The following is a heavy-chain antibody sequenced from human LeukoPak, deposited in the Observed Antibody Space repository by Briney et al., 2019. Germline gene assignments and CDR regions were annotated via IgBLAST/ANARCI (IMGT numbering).Heavy chain of an antibody. CDR1: GYTFTGYY. CDR3: ARDPIKYSGSFLDY. D-gene: IGHD1-26*01. Sequence: ASVKVSCKASGYTFTGYYMHWVRQAPGQGLEWMGWINPNSGGTNYAQKFQGWVTMTRDTSISTAYMELSRLRSDDTAVYYCARDPIKYSGSFLDYWGQGTLVTVSS. J-gene: IGHJ4*02. V-gene: IGHV1-2*04. CDR2: INPNSGGT.